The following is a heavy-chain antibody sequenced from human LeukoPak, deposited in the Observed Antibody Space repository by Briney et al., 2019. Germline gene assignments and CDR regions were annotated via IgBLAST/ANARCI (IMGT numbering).Heavy chain of an antibody. J-gene: IGHJ4*02. Sequence: SQTLSLTCTVSGGSISSGGYYWSWIRQHPGKGLEWIGYIYYSGSTYYNPSLKSRVTISVDTSKNQFSLNLSSVTAADTAVYYCARGVYSGYDFIFDYWGQGTLVTVSS. D-gene: IGHD5-12*01. CDR3: ARGVYSGYDFIFDY. CDR1: GGSISSGGYY. V-gene: IGHV4-31*03. CDR2: IYYSGST.